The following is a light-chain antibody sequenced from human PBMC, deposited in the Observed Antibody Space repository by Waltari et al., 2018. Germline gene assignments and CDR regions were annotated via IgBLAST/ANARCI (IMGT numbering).Light chain of an antibody. CDR3: QQYNNWPFT. J-gene: IGKJ2*01. V-gene: IGKV3-15*01. CDR2: GAS. CDR1: QRISSN. Sequence: EIVMTQSPATLSVSPGQRATLSCRASQRISSNLAWYQQKPGQAHRLLIYGASTRAPGIPFRFSGRGSGTEFTLTISSLQSEDFAVYYCQQYNNWPFTFGQGTKLEIK.